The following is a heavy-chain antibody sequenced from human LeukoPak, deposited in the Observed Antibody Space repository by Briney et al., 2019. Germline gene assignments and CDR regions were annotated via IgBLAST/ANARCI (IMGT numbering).Heavy chain of an antibody. D-gene: IGHD2-2*01. CDR1: GYSISSGYY. CDR2: IYHSGST. Sequence: SETLSLTCTVSGYSISSGYYWGWVRQPPGKGLEWIGSIYHSGSTYYNPSLKSRVTISVDTSKNQFSLKLSSVTAADTAVYYCARDDPQRAFDIWGQGTMVTVSS. CDR3: ARDDPQRAFDI. J-gene: IGHJ3*02. V-gene: IGHV4-38-2*02.